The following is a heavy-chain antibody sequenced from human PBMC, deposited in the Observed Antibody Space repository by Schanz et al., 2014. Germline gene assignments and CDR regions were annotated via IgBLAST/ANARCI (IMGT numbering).Heavy chain of an antibody. Sequence: EVQLLESGGGLVQPGGSLRLSCASSGFSFTTYAMSWVRQAPGKGLEWVSSISSGGGSTYYADSVKGRFTISRDNAKNSLYLEMNSLRAEDTALYYCARDRRNADLDYWGQGTLVTVSS. CDR1: GFSFTTYA. D-gene: IGHD1-1*01. J-gene: IGHJ4*02. CDR3: ARDRRNADLDY. V-gene: IGHV3-23*01. CDR2: ISSGGGST.